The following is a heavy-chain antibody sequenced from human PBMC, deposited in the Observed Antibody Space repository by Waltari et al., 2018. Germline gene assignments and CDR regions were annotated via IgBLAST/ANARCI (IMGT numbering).Heavy chain of an antibody. CDR2: ISGSGGGT. CDR1: GVPFRSCA. J-gene: IGHJ4*02. D-gene: IGHD3-22*01. Sequence: EVPLLESGGGLVQPGGSLGLSCSTSGVPFRSCALTWVRQAPGKGLQWVSGISGSGGGTFYVDSVKGRFTISRDNSKNTLYLQMNSLRAEDTALYYCAADLGSGGYYLVHFDYWGQGTLVTVSS. V-gene: IGHV3-23*01. CDR3: AADLGSGGYYLVHFDY.